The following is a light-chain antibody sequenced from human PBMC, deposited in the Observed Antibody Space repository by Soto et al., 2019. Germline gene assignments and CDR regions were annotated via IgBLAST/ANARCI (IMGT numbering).Light chain of an antibody. Sequence: QSVLTQPPSVSGAPGQRVTISCTGSSSNIGAGYDVHWYQRLPGTAPKLLIYGNSNRPSGVPDRFPGSKSGTSASLAITGLQAEDEADYYCQSYDSSLSGSWVFGGGTKLTVL. CDR3: QSYDSSLSGSWV. V-gene: IGLV1-40*01. CDR1: SSNIGAGYD. CDR2: GNS. J-gene: IGLJ3*02.